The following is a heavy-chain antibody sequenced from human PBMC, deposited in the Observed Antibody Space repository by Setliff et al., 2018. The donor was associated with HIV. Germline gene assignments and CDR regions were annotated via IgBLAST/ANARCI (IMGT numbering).Heavy chain of an antibody. V-gene: IGHV4-4*07. CDR2: IYTSGST. CDR1: GGSISSYY. Sequence: LSLTCTVSGGSISSYYWNWIRQPAGKGLEWIGRIYTSGSTNYNPSLKSRVTISVDTSKNQFSLKLSSVTAADTAVYYCARGVRDNSGWSSYYFDYWGQGTLVTVSS. CDR3: ARGVRDNSGWSSYYFDY. J-gene: IGHJ4*02. D-gene: IGHD6-19*01.